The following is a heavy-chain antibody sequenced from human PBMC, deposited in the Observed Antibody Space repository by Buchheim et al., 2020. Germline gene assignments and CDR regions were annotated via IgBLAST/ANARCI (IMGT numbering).Heavy chain of an antibody. CDR2: IYWDDDK. CDR3: AHRRGWDYDFWSGPYKEDAFDI. D-gene: IGHD3-3*01. J-gene: IGHJ3*02. CDR1: GFSLSTSGVG. V-gene: IGHV2-5*02. Sequence: QITLKESGPTLVKPTQTLTLTCTFSGFSLSTSGVGVGWIRQPPGKALEWLALIYWDDDKRYSPSLKSRLTITKDTSKNQVVLTMTNMDPVDTATYYCAHRRGWDYDFWSGPYKEDAFDIWGQGT.